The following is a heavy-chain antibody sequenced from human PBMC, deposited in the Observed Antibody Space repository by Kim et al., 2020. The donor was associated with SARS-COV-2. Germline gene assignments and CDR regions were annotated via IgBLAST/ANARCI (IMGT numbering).Heavy chain of an antibody. Sequence: GESLKISCAASGFTFSSYWMHWVRQAPGKGLVWVSRISTDGSTTFYADSVKGRFTISRDNAKNTLYLQLNSLRAEDTAVYFCAREHYFGSGGYYNAASRLFDYWGQGTLVTVSS. CDR1: GFTFSSYW. CDR3: AREHYFGSGGYYNAASRLFDY. D-gene: IGHD3-10*01. CDR2: ISTDGSTT. V-gene: IGHV3-74*01. J-gene: IGHJ4*02.